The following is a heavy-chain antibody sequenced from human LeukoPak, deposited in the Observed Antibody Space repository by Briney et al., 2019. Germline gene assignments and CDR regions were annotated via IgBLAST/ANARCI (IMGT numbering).Heavy chain of an antibody. D-gene: IGHD6-13*01. CDR1: GFTFSSYS. Sequence: GGSLRLSCAASGFTFSSYSMNWVRQAPGKGLEWVSSISSSGSYIYYADSVKGRFTISRDNAKNSLYLQMNSLRAEDTAVYYCARDSSGSWYSDYYYGMDVWGQGTTVTVSS. J-gene: IGHJ6*02. CDR3: ARDSSGSWYSDYYYGMDV. V-gene: IGHV3-21*01. CDR2: ISSSGSYI.